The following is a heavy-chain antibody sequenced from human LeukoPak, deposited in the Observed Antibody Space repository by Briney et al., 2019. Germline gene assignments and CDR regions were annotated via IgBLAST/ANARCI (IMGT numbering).Heavy chain of an antibody. V-gene: IGHV3-74*01. CDR3: VSDAPHSRFDP. CDR1: GFTFSDYW. CDR2: VTNDGKTT. Sequence: TGGSLRLSCAASGFTFSDYWMHWVRQVPGKGLVWVSHVTNDGKTTHYADSVKGRFTISRDNARNTLYLQMNSLRAEDSAVYYCVSDAPHSRFDPWGQGTLVTVSS. J-gene: IGHJ5*02. D-gene: IGHD2/OR15-2a*01.